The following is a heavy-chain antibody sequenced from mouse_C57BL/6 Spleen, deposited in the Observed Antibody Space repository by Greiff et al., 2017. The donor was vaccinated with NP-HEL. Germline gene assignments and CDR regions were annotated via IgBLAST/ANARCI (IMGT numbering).Heavy chain of an antibody. D-gene: IGHD2-4*01. Sequence: EVKVVESGGDLVKPGGSLKLSCAASGFTFSSYGMSWVRQTPDKRLEWVATISSGGSYTYYPDSVKGRFTISRDNAKNTLYLQMSSLKSEDTAMYYCARHEEITTTGYYFDYWGQGTTLTVSS. CDR3: ARHEEITTTGYYFDY. CDR2: ISSGGSYT. J-gene: IGHJ2*01. CDR1: GFTFSSYG. V-gene: IGHV5-6*01.